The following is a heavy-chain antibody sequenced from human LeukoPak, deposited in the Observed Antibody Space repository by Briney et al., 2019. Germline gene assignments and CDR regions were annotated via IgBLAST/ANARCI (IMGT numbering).Heavy chain of an antibody. CDR3: ARDQVGATGGAFDI. CDR1: GFTVSTNY. D-gene: IGHD1-26*01. J-gene: IGHJ3*02. Sequence: PGGSLRLSCVASGFTVSTNYMSWVRQAPGKGLEWVAVISYDGSNKYYADFVKGRFTISRDNSKNTLYLQMNSLRAEDTAVYYCARDQVGATGGAFDIWGQGTMVTVSS. V-gene: IGHV3-30*03. CDR2: ISYDGSNK.